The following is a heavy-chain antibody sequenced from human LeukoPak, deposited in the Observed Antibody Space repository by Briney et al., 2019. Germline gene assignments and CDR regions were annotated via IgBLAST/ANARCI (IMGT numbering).Heavy chain of an antibody. CDR3: ARGATMIVVVITVDYFDY. Sequence: PSETLSLTCTVSGGSISSYYWSWIRQPPGKGLEWIGYIYYSGSTNYNPSLKSRVTISVDTSKNQFSLKLSSVTAADTAVYYCARGATMIVVVITVDYFDYWGQGTLVTVSS. D-gene: IGHD3-22*01. CDR2: IYYSGST. V-gene: IGHV4-59*12. J-gene: IGHJ4*02. CDR1: GGSISSYY.